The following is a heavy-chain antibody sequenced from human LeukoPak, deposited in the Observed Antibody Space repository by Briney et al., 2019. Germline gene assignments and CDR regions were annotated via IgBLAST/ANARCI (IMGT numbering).Heavy chain of an antibody. V-gene: IGHV4-59*11. Sequence: PSETLSLTCTVSGGSISSHYWSWIRQPPGKGLEWIGYIYYSGSTNYNPSLKSRGTISVDTSKNQFSLKLSSVTAADTAVYYCARDAPYSSSWYHWFDPWGQGTLVTVSS. D-gene: IGHD6-13*01. CDR1: GGSISSHY. CDR3: ARDAPYSSSWYHWFDP. J-gene: IGHJ5*02. CDR2: IYYSGST.